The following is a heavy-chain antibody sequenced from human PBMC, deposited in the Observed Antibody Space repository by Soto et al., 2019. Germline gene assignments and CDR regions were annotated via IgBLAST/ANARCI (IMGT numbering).Heavy chain of an antibody. D-gene: IGHD2-21*02. CDR1: GDPDNRDY. V-gene: IGHV4-4*07. CDR2: ISRTGYK. Sequence: SETLSLTCTVSGDPDNRDYWSGMRQTAEKGLELVGRISRTGYKDVNPSFQSRVTISVVPSRDQLSLDLTSVTVADTAVYYCARAHYMTAWAYDFWGQGALVTV. CDR3: ARAHYMTAWAYDF. J-gene: IGHJ4*02.